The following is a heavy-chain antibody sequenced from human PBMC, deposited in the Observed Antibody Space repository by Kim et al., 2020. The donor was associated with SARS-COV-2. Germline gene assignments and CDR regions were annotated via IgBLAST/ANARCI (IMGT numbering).Heavy chain of an antibody. CDR2: IKAGNGNT. D-gene: IGHD6-19*01. V-gene: IGHV1-3*01. CDR3: AREGNSGWDTFDY. J-gene: IGHJ4*02. CDR1: GYTFSTYA. Sequence: ASVKVSCKASGYTFSTYAVHWVRQAPGHSLEWMAHIKAGNGNTKYSQKFQDRVTITRDTSANTAYMELSSLRSEDTAVYYCAREGNSGWDTFDYWGQGTL.